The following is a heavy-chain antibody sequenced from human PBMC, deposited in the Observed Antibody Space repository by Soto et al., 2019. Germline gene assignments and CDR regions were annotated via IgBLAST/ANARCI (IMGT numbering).Heavy chain of an antibody. J-gene: IGHJ4*02. V-gene: IGHV4-34*01. CDR2: INHSGST. CDR1: GRSFSGYY. Sequence: QVQLQQWGAGLLKPSETLSLTCAVYGRSFSGYYWSWIRQPPGKGLEWIGEINHSGSTNYNPSLKRRAPXSXDXAQNQFSLNLSSVTAADTAVYDCARASGGNSGVFDYWGQGTLVTVSS. CDR3: ARASGGNSGVFDY. D-gene: IGHD2-21*02.